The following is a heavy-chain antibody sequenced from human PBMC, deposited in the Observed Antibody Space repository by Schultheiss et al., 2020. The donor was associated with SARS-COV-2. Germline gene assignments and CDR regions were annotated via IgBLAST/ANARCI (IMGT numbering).Heavy chain of an antibody. Sequence: SETLSLTCTVSGGSISSYYWSWIRQPPGKGLEWIGYIYTSGSTNYNPSLKSRVTMSVDTSKNQFSLKLSSVTAADTAVYYCARDTRGRFDYWGQGTLVTVSS. V-gene: IGHV4-4*08. CDR2: IYTSGST. J-gene: IGHJ4*02. D-gene: IGHD2-15*01. CDR1: GGSISSYY. CDR3: ARDTRGRFDY.